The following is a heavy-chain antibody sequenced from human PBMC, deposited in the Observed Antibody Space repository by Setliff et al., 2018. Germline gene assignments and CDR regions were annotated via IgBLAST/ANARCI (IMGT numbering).Heavy chain of an antibody. CDR1: GGTFGSSA. CDR3: ARDKADYYDRSGYSGASDV. D-gene: IGHD3-22*01. Sequence: SVKVSCKASGGTFGSSALSWVRQAPGQGLEWMGGIIPMFDTGIYAEKFQGRVTLSADESTSTVYMELIRLRPEDTAIYYCARDKADYYDRSGYSGASDVWGQGTMVTVSS. J-gene: IGHJ3*01. CDR2: IIPMFDTG. V-gene: IGHV1-69*13.